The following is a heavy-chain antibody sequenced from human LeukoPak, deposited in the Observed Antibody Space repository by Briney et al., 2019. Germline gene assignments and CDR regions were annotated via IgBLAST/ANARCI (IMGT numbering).Heavy chain of an antibody. CDR3: ARVKARYSSSWYRGGSYLGFDY. CDR2: INHSGST. Sequence: SETLSLTCAVYGGSFSGYYWSWLRQPPGKGLEWIGEINHSGSTNYNPSLKSRVTISVDTSKNQFSLKLSSVTAADTAVYYCARVKARYSSSWYRGGSYLGFDYWGQGTLVTVSS. D-gene: IGHD6-13*01. CDR1: GGSFSGYY. V-gene: IGHV4-34*01. J-gene: IGHJ4*02.